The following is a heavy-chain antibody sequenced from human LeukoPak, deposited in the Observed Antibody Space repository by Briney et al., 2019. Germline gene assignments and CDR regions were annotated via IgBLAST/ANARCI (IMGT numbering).Heavy chain of an antibody. J-gene: IGHJ4*02. CDR1: GFTVSSNY. V-gene: IGHV3-48*01. Sequence: GGSLRLSCAASGFTVSSNYMSWVRQAPGKGLEWVSYMSSSSSTIYYADSVKGRFTISRDNAKNSLYLQMNSLRAEDTAVYYCASDDSNGYFFHYWGQGTLVTVSS. CDR3: ASDDSNGYFFHY. CDR2: MSSSSSTI. D-gene: IGHD3-22*01.